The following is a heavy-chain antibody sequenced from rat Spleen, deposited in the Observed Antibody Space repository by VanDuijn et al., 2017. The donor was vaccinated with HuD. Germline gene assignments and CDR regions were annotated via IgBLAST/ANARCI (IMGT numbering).Heavy chain of an antibody. V-gene: IGHV5-25*01. CDR3: AREIRPYYWYFDF. D-gene: IGHD4-3*01. CDR2: ISTGGGNT. Sequence: EVQLVESGGDLVQPGRSLKLSCVASGFTFSNYYMAWVRQAPTKGLEWVASISTGGGNTYYRDSVKGRFTISRDNAKSTLYLQMDSLRSEDTATYYCAREIRPYYWYFDFWGPGTMVTVSS. CDR1: GFTFSNYY. J-gene: IGHJ1*01.